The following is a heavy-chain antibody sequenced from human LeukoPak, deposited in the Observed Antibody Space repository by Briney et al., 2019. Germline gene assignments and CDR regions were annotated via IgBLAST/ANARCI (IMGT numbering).Heavy chain of an antibody. CDR3: ARQGKNCSSTSCYGPAFFYPFDY. Sequence: SETLSLTCTVSGGSISSSSYYWGWIRQPPGKGLEWIGSIYHSGSTYYNPSLKSRVTISVDTSKNQFSLKLSSVTAADTAVYYCARQGKNCSSTSCYGPAFFYPFDYWGQGTLVTVSS. D-gene: IGHD2-2*01. CDR2: IYHSGST. V-gene: IGHV4-39*01. CDR1: GGSISSSSYY. J-gene: IGHJ4*02.